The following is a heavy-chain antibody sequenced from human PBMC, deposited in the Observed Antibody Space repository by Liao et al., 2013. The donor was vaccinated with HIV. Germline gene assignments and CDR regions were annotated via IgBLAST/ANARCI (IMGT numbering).Heavy chain of an antibody. J-gene: IGHJ6*03. CDR2: INHSGST. CDR1: GGSFSGYY. Sequence: QVQLQQWGAGLLKPSETLSLTCAVYGGSFSGYYWSWIRQPPGKGLEWIGEINHSGSTNYNPSLKSRVTISVDTSKNQFSLKLSSVTAAETAVYYCARGRTIFGVVTPRYYYYYMDVWGKGTTVTVSS. D-gene: IGHD3-3*01. V-gene: IGHV4-34*01. CDR3: ARGRTIFGVVTPRYYYYYMDV.